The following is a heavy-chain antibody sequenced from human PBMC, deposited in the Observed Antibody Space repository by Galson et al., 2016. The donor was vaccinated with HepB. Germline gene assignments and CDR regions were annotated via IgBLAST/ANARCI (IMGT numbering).Heavy chain of an antibody. Sequence: SLRLSCAASEFTFSSYAMNWVRQAPGKGLEWVSAISGSGGSTSYADSVKGRLTISRDNSKNTLYLQMNSLRAEDTAVYYCAKCLWVRGVYPFDPWGQGTLVTVSS. CDR2: ISGSGGST. J-gene: IGHJ5*02. D-gene: IGHD3-10*01. V-gene: IGHV3-23*01. CDR1: EFTFSSYA. CDR3: AKCLWVRGVYPFDP.